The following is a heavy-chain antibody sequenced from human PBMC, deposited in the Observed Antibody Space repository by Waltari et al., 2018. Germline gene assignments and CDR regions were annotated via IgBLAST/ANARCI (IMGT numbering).Heavy chain of an antibody. D-gene: IGHD2-2*01. J-gene: IGHJ5*02. CDR3: ARTPIVVVPAAILNWFDP. Sequence: QVQLQESGPGLVKPSQTLSLTCTVSGGSISSGGYYWSWIRQHPGKGLEWIGYIYYSGSTYYNPSLKSRVTISVDTSKNQCSLKLSSVTAADTAVYYCARTPIVVVPAAILNWFDPWGQGTLVTVSS. V-gene: IGHV4-31*03. CDR2: IYYSGST. CDR1: GGSISSGGYY.